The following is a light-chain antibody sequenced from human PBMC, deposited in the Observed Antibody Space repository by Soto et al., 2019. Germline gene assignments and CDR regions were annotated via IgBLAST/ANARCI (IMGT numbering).Light chain of an antibody. CDR2: GAS. CDR1: QSVSNNY. V-gene: IGKV3-20*01. CDR3: QQYGSSGT. Sequence: EILLTQSPGTLSLSSGGRATLSCRASQSVSNNYLAWYQQKPGQAPRLLIYGASNRATGIPDRFSGSGSGTDFTLTISRLEPEDFAVYYCQQYGSSGTFGQGTKVDI. J-gene: IGKJ1*01.